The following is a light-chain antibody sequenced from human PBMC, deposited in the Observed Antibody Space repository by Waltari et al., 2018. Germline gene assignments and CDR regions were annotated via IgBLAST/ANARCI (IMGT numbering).Light chain of an antibody. Sequence: DIQLTQPPSSLSASVGDRATLTCRASQSISSYLNWYQQKPGKAPKLLIYAASSLQSGVPSRFSGSGSGTDFTLTISSLQPEDFATYYCQQSYSTPPLTFGGGTKVEIK. J-gene: IGKJ4*01. V-gene: IGKV1-39*01. CDR1: QSISSY. CDR3: QQSYSTPPLT. CDR2: AAS.